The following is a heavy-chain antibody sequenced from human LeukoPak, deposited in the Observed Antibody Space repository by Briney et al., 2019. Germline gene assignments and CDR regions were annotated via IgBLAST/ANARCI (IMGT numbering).Heavy chain of an antibody. D-gene: IGHD2-2*01. CDR2: FDPEDDET. V-gene: IGHV1-24*01. Sequence: ASVKVSCKVSGYTLIKLSMHWVRQAPGKGLEWMGGFDPEDDETIYAHKFQGSVSITVDTSADTAYLELHMMRSEDKAVYYCSSARPHHSGVPAATHPPNIDVWGKGTTVTVSS. CDR1: GYTLIKLS. CDR3: SSARPHHSGVPAATHPPNIDV. J-gene: IGHJ6*03.